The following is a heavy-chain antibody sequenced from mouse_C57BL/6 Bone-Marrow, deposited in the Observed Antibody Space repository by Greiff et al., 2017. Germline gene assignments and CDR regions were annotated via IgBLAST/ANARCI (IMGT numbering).Heavy chain of an antibody. CDR2: ILPGSGST. CDR3: ARRHGPYFDY. Sequence: QVQLQQSGAELMKPGASVKLSCKATGYTFTGSWIEWVKQRPGHGLEWIGEILPGSGSTNYIEKFKGKATFTADTSSNTAYLHLSSLTTEDSAMSYYARRHGPYFDYWGQGTALTVSS. CDR1: GYTFTGSW. J-gene: IGHJ2*01. V-gene: IGHV1-9*01.